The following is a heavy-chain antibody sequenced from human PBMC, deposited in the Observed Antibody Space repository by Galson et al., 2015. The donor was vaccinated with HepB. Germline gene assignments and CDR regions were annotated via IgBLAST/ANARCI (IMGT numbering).Heavy chain of an antibody. CDR1: GYTFTSYG. CDR2: ISAYNGNT. Sequence: SVKVSCKASGYTFTSYGISWVRQAPGQGLEWMGWISAYNGNTNYAQKLQGRVTMTTDTSTSTAYMELRSLRSDDTAVYYCARIYSGSYYPDFYYYYMDVWGKGTTVTVSS. D-gene: IGHD1-26*01. J-gene: IGHJ6*03. CDR3: ARIYSGSYYPDFYYYYMDV. V-gene: IGHV1-18*01.